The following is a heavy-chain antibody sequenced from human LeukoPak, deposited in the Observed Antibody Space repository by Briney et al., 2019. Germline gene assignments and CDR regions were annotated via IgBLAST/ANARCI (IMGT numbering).Heavy chain of an antibody. V-gene: IGHV1-24*01. CDR2: FDPEDGET. D-gene: IGHD1-14*01. CDR1: GYTLTELS. CDR3: ATASPRTYYFDY. J-gene: IGHJ4*02. Sequence: ASVKVSCKVSGYTLTELSMHWVRQAPGKGLEWMGGFDPEDGETIYAQKFQGRVTMTEDTSTDTAYVELSSLRSEDTAVYYCATASPRTYYFDYWGQGTLVTVSS.